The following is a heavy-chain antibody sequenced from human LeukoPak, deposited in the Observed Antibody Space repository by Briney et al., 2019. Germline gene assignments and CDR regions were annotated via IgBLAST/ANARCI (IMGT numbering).Heavy chain of an antibody. CDR1: GDSVSSNSAA. D-gene: IGHD1-26*01. CDR3: ARDPVGGSTIFDY. J-gene: IGHJ4*02. Sequence: SQTPSLTCAISGDSVSSNSAAWNWIRQSPSRGLEWLGRTYYRSKWYYDYAVAVKSRISINPDTSKNQFSLQLSSVTPEDTAVYYCARDPVGGSTIFDYWGQGTLVTVSS. V-gene: IGHV6-1*01. CDR2: TYYRSKWYY.